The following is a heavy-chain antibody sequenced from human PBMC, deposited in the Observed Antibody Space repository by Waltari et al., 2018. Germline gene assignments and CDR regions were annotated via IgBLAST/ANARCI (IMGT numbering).Heavy chain of an antibody. CDR3: ARVWFHSGLDY. D-gene: IGHD6-19*01. J-gene: IGHJ4*02. CDR1: GNSFTGHY. V-gene: IGHV1-2*02. CDR2: INPKSGGT. Sequence: QVQLVQSGAEVKKPGASVKVSCQAYGNSFTGHYIHWVRQAHGQGLEWLGWINPKSGGTMYGEKLQGRVTMTRDTSITTLYMELSSLRSDDTAVYYCARVWFHSGLDYWGQGTLVTVSS.